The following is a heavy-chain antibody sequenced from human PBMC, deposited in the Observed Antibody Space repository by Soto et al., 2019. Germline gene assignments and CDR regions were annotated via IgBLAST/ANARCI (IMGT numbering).Heavy chain of an antibody. Sequence: GESLKISCKGSGYSFTSYWIGWVRQMPGKGLEWMGIIYPGDSDTRYSPSFQGQVTISADKSIGTAYLQWSSLKASDTAMYYCARSGLGDFWSGYYALGDYYYYYYGMDVWGQGTTVTVSS. CDR3: ARSGLGDFWSGYYALGDYYYYYYGMDV. V-gene: IGHV5-51*01. CDR2: IYPGDSDT. D-gene: IGHD3-3*01. J-gene: IGHJ6*02. CDR1: GYSFTSYW.